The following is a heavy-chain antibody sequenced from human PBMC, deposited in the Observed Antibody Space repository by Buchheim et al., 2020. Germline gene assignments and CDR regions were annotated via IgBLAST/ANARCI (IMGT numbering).Heavy chain of an antibody. D-gene: IGHD3-22*01. V-gene: IGHV3-74*01. Sequence: EVHLLESGGGLVQPGGSLRLSCSASGFTFSDYWMHWVRQGPGKGLMWVSRLNYDGTTTNYADSVKGRFIMSRDNAKNTLYLQLDSLRPDDTAVYYCARGPRNHYYDKSGLYHIYNWGQGTL. CDR3: ARGPRNHYYDKSGLYHIYN. J-gene: IGHJ4*02. CDR1: GFTFSDYW. CDR2: LNYDGTTT.